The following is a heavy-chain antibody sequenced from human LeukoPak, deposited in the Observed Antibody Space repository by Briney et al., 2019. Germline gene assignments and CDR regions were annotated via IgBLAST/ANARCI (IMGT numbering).Heavy chain of an antibody. V-gene: IGHV4-38-2*02. CDR1: GYPISSGYY. J-gene: IGHJ4*02. CDR3: ARVLEAEWLADY. CDR2: IYHSGST. Sequence: SQTLSLTCTVSGYPISSGYYWGWIRQPPGKGLEWIGSIYHSGSTYYNPSLKSRVTISVDTSKNQFSLKLSSVTAADTAVYYCARVLEAEWLADYWGQGTLVTVSS. D-gene: IGHD3-3*01.